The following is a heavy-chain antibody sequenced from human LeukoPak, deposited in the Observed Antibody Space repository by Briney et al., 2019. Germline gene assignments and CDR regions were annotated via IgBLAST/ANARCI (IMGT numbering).Heavy chain of an antibody. Sequence: GGSLRLSCAASGFTYSSFSMNWVRQAPGKGLEWVSSISSSSSYIYYADSVKGRFTVSRDNARRSLYLQINSLRAEDTAVYYCSGDLGGFGDYNFLSGCDYWGQGALVTVSS. D-gene: IGHD3-3*01. CDR3: SGDLGGFGDYNFLSGCDY. CDR2: ISSSSSYI. V-gene: IGHV3-21*01. J-gene: IGHJ4*02. CDR1: GFTYSSFS.